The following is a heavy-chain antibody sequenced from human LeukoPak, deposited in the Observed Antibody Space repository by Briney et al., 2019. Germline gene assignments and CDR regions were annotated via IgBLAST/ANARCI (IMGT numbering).Heavy chain of an antibody. CDR3: AKDVVATLDY. D-gene: IGHD5-12*01. Sequence: PGGSLRLSCAASGFTFNIYSMNWVRQAPGKGLEWVSSITSSGNYIYYADSVKGRFSISRDNAKNSLYLQMNSLRAEDTAVYYCAKDVVATLDYWGQGTLVTVSS. CDR1: GFTFNIYS. V-gene: IGHV3-21*04. J-gene: IGHJ4*02. CDR2: ITSSGNYI.